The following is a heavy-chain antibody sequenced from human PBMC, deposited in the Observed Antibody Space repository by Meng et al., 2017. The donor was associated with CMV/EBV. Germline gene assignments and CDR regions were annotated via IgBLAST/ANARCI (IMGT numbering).Heavy chain of an antibody. CDR2: IYTSGSN. CDR3: ARGLITMVRGVPFDY. Sequence: QVQLPESGPGLVKPSQTRSLTCTVSSDSISSGSYCWSWIRQPAGKGLEWIGRIYTSGSNNYNPSLKSRVTISVDTSKNQFSLKLSSVTAADTAVYYCARGLITMVRGVPFDYWGQGTLVTVSS. J-gene: IGHJ4*02. V-gene: IGHV4-61*02. D-gene: IGHD3-10*01. CDR1: SDSISSGSYC.